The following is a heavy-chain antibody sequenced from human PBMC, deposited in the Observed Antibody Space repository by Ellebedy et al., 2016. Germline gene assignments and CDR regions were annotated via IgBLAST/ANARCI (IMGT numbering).Heavy chain of an antibody. D-gene: IGHD4-23*01. CDR1: GGSISSYY. V-gene: IGHV4-59*01. J-gene: IGHJ4*02. CDR3: ARHNYGGNSRFDY. CDR2: IYYSGST. Sequence: SETLSLTCTVSGGSISSYYWSWIRQPPGKGLEWIGYIYYSGSTNYNPSLKSRVTISVDTSKNQFSLKLSSVTAADTAVYYCARHNYGGNSRFDYWGQGTLVTVSS.